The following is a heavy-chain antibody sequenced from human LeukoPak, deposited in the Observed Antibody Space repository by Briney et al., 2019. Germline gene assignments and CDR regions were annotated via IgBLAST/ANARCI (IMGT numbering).Heavy chain of an antibody. CDR2: ISSSSSYI. D-gene: IGHD3-3*01. J-gene: IGHJ4*02. CDR1: GFTFSSYS. CDR3: ARGPPPGDDFWSGYYNPPY. Sequence: GGSLRLSFAASGFTFSSYSMNWVRQAPGKGLEWVSSISSSSSYIYYADSVKGRFTISRDNAKNSLYLQMNSLRAEDTALYYCARGPPPGDDFWSGYYNPPYWGQGTLVTVSS. V-gene: IGHV3-21*01.